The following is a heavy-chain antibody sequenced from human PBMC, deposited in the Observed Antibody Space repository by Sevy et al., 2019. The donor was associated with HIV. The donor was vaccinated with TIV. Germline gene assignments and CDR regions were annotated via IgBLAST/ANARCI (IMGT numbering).Heavy chain of an antibody. CDR3: ARDPGVRVLGWVPQAFYGMDV. CDR1: GFTFTSYS. J-gene: IGHJ6*02. CDR2: ISSRSDYI. V-gene: IGHV3-21*06. D-gene: IGHD3-3*01. Sequence: GGSLRLSCAASGFTFTSYSLNWVRQTPGKGLEWVSTISSRSDYIYYRDSVKGRFTISRDNAMNSVDLQMNSLRVEDTGIYYCARDPGVRVLGWVPQAFYGMDVWGQGTTVTVSS.